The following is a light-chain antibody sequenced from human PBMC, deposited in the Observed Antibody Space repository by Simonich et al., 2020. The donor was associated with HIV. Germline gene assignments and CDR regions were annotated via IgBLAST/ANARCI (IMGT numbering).Light chain of an antibody. J-gene: IGKJ1*01. CDR1: QGVLSSSNNKNY. CDR3: QQFYSTPPT. Sequence: DIVMTQSPDSLAVSLGERATINCKSSQGVLSSSNNKNYLAWYQHKPGQPPKLLIYWASTRESGVPDRFSGSGSGTDFTLTISSLQAEDVAVYYCQQFYSTPPTFGQGTKVEIK. CDR2: WAS. V-gene: IGKV4-1*01.